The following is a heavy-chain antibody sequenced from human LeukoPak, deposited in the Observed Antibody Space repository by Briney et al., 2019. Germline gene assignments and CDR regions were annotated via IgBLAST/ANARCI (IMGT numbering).Heavy chain of an antibody. Sequence: ASVKVSCKASGYTFTDYFIHWVRQAPGQGLEWMGWINPNSGDTNYAQKFQGRVTMTRDTSIGTAYMELSRLRSDDTAVYYCAKLDDIAAADHFDYWGQGTLVTVSS. J-gene: IGHJ4*02. D-gene: IGHD6-25*01. CDR1: GYTFTDYF. V-gene: IGHV1-2*02. CDR2: INPNSGDT. CDR3: AKLDDIAAADHFDY.